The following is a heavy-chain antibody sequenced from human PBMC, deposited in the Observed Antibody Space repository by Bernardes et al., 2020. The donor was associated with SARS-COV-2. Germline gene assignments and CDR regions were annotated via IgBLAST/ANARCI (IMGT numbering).Heavy chain of an antibody. D-gene: IGHD3-10*01. CDR3: ARAPLLWFGERISVKTRTYYYYGMDV. Sequence: SETLSLTCTVSGGSISSYYWSWIRQPPGKGLEWIGYIYYSGSTNYNPSLKSRVTISVDTSKNQFSLKLSSVTAADTAVYYCARAPLLWFGERISVKTRTYYYYGMDVWGQGTTVTVSS. V-gene: IGHV4-59*01. CDR1: GGSISSYY. CDR2: IYYSGST. J-gene: IGHJ6*02.